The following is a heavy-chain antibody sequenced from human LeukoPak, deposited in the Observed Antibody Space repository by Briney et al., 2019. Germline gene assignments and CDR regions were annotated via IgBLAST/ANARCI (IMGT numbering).Heavy chain of an antibody. CDR3: ARDHNWGPDY. CDR1: GYTFTDHY. J-gene: IGHJ4*02. Sequence: ASVKVSCKALGYTFTDHYFHWLRQAPGQGIEWMGWIHPGRGDTNIAQKFQGRVSLTRDMSISTAYMELSRLTSDDTAVYYCARDHNWGPDYWGQGTLVTVSS. D-gene: IGHD7-27*01. V-gene: IGHV1-2*02. CDR2: IHPGRGDT.